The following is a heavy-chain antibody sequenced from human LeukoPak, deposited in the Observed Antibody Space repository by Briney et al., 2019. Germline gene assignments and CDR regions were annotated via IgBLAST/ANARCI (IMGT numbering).Heavy chain of an antibody. V-gene: IGHV3-23*01. CDR1: GFTFSSYG. CDR2: ISGSGGST. D-gene: IGHD2-15*01. J-gene: IGHJ5*02. Sequence: GGTLRLSCAASGFTFSSYGMSWVRQAPGKGLEWVSAISGSGGSTYYADSVKGRFTISRDNSKNTLYLQMNSLRAEDTAVYYCAKRATYCSGGSCYQNWFDPWGQGTLVTVSS. CDR3: AKRATYCSGGSCYQNWFDP.